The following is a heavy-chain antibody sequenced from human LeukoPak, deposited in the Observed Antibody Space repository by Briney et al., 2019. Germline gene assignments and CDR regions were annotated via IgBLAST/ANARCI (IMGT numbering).Heavy chain of an antibody. CDR2: IYYSGIT. D-gene: IGHD6-19*01. V-gene: IGHV4-39*01. J-gene: IGHJ4*02. CDR1: GGSISSSSYY. Sequence: SETLSLTCTVSGGSISSSSYYWGWIRQPPGKGLEWIGSIYYSGITYYNPSLKSRATISVDTSKNQFSLKLSSVTAADTAVYYCARLIGVGGVFPFGRGGQGALVPVS. CDR3: ARLIGVGGVFPFGR.